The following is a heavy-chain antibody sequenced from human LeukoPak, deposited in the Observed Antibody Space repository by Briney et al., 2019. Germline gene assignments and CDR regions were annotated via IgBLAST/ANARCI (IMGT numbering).Heavy chain of an antibody. Sequence: GGSLRLSCAASGFTFSDYYMSWIRQAPGKGLEWVSYISSSGTTIYYADSVKGRFTISRDNAKNSLYLQMNSLRAEDTAVYYCAREPKQWLVPIDYWGQGTLVTVSS. J-gene: IGHJ4*02. CDR2: ISSSGTTI. CDR1: GFTFSDYY. CDR3: AREPKQWLVPIDY. V-gene: IGHV3-11*04. D-gene: IGHD6-19*01.